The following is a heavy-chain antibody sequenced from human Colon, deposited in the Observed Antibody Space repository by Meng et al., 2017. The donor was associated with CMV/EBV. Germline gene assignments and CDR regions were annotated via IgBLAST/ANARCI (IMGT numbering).Heavy chain of an antibody. CDR2: VLYDGSRK. D-gene: IGHD3-10*01. J-gene: IGHJ4*02. V-gene: IGHV3-30*02. Sequence: QLVEAGGGVVQPGGSLRLSCAASGFTFSDYGMHWLRQAPGKGLEWVAFVLYDGSRKYYGDSVKGRFSISRDNSKNTLYLQMNSLRADDTAVYYCVKDQCRGWGQGTLVTVSS. CDR1: GFTFSDYG. CDR3: VKDQCRG.